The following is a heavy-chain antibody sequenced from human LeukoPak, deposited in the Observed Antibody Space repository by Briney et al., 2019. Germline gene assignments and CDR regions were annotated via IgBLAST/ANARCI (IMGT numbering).Heavy chain of an antibody. Sequence: GESLKISCKGSGYSFSNYWIGWVRQMPGKGLEWMGIIYPGDSDTRYSPSFQGQVTISADKSISTAYVQWSSLKASDTAMYYCARLYDILTSNSFDPWGQGTLVTVSS. D-gene: IGHD3-9*01. J-gene: IGHJ5*02. V-gene: IGHV5-51*01. CDR2: IYPGDSDT. CDR3: ARLYDILTSNSFDP. CDR1: GYSFSNYW.